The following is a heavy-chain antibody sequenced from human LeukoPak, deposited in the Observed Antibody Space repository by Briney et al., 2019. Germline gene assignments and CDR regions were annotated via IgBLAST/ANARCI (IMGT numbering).Heavy chain of an antibody. D-gene: IGHD3-22*01. J-gene: IGHJ4*02. CDR3: ARDIGFPPYYDSSGYLTQDY. CDR2: ISYDGSNK. V-gene: IGHV3-30*04. CDR1: GFTFSSYA. Sequence: HPGGSLRLSCAASGFTFSSYAMHSVPQAPGKGLEWVAVISYDGSNKYYADSVKGRFTISRDNAKNSLYLQMNSLRAEDTAVYYCARDIGFPPYYDSSGYLTQDYWGQGTLVTVSS.